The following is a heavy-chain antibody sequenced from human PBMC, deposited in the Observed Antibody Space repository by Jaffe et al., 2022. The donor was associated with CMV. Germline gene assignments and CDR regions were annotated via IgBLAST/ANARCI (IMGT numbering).Heavy chain of an antibody. V-gene: IGHV3-33*08. Sequence: QVQLVESGGGVVQPGRSLRLSCAASGFTFSSYGMHWVRQAPGKGLEWVAVIWYDGSNKYYADSVKGRFTISRDNSKNTLYLQMNSLRAEDTAVYYCARDRPEPISSRSRNAGGSFAAGAFDIWGQGTMVTVSS. D-gene: IGHD6-13*01. CDR2: IWYDGSNK. CDR1: GFTFSSYG. J-gene: IGHJ3*02. CDR3: ARDRPEPISSRSRNAGGSFAAGAFDI.